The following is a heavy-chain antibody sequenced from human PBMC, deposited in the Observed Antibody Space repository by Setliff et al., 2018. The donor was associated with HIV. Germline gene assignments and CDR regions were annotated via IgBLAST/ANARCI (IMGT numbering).Heavy chain of an antibody. V-gene: IGHV1-3*01. CDR3: ARDRKFGSSGHYYYYMDV. J-gene: IGHJ6*03. CDR1: GYTFTAYG. D-gene: IGHD6-6*01. Sequence: GASVKVSCKASGYTFTAYGINWVRQAPGQRLEWMGWITVGDGNTKYSQKFQGRVTITRDTSASTAYMELSSLRSEDTAVYYCARDRKFGSSGHYYYYMDVWGKGTTVTVSS. CDR2: ITVGDGNT.